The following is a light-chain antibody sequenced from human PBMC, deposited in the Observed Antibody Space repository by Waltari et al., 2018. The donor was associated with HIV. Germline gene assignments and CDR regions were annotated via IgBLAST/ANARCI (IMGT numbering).Light chain of an antibody. CDR2: EVN. V-gene: IGLV2-18*02. Sequence: QSALTQPPSVSGSPGQSVTISCTGTNSDVGSYNRVSWYQLPPGTAPKLMIYEVNNRPSGGPDRFSGSKSGNTASLTISGLQAEVEADYYCSSYTRSSTLWMFGGGTKLTVL. CDR3: SSYTRSSTLWM. J-gene: IGLJ3*02. CDR1: NSDVGSYNR.